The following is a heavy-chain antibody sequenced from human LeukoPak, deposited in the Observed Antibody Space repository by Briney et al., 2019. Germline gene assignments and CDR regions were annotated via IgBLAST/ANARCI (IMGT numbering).Heavy chain of an antibody. V-gene: IGHV1-46*01. J-gene: IGHJ5*02. CDR3: ARGGVAKLGPLDL. CDR2: INPSDSST. CDR1: GYSFTSYY. D-gene: IGHD7-27*01. Sequence: PGASVKVSCKASGYSFTSYYMHWVRQAPGQGLGWMGIINPSDSSTSYAQKFQGRVTMTRDTSTSTVYMELSSLRSEDTAVYYCARGGVAKLGPLDLWGQGTLVTVSS.